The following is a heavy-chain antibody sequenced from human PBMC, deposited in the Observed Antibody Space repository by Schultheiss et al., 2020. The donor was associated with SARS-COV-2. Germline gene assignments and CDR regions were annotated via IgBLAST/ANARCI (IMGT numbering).Heavy chain of an antibody. V-gene: IGHV4-34*09. CDR3: ARVVPMPWADYYYCGMDV. J-gene: IGHJ6*02. Sequence: SETLSLTCAVYGGSFRGYYWSWIRQPPGKGLEWIGYIYHSGSTYYNPSLKSRVTISVDTSKNQFSLKLSSVTAADTAVYYCARVVPMPWADYYYCGMDVWGQGTTVTVSS. CDR2: IYHSGST. CDR1: GGSFRGYY. D-gene: IGHD2-2*01.